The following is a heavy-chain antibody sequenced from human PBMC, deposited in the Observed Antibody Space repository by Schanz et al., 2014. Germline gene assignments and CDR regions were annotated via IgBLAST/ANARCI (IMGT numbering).Heavy chain of an antibody. Sequence: QVQLVQSGPEVKKPGASVRLSCKASGYNFNRHDISWVRQAPGQGLEWMGWISDYNADTKYAQKVQGRVPMTTDTSTSTAYMELRSLRSDDTAVYYCAGATYISSSYEGSEYFQHWGQGTLVTVSA. CDR1: GYNFNRHD. CDR2: ISDYNADT. V-gene: IGHV1-18*04. D-gene: IGHD6-13*01. CDR3: AGATYISSSYEGSEYFQH. J-gene: IGHJ1*01.